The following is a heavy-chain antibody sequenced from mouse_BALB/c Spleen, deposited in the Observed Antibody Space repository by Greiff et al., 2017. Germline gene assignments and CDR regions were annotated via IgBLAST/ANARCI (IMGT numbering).Heavy chain of an antibody. Sequence: VQLQESGPGLVAPSQSLSITCTVSGFSLTSYGVHWVRQPPGKGLEWLGVIWAGGSTNYNSALMSRLSISKDNSKSQVFLKMNSLQTDDTAMYYCARGDRYDWYFDVWGAGTTVTVSS. CDR2: IWAGGST. V-gene: IGHV2-9*02. CDR1: GFSLTSYG. D-gene: IGHD2-14*01. J-gene: IGHJ1*01. CDR3: ARGDRYDWYFDV.